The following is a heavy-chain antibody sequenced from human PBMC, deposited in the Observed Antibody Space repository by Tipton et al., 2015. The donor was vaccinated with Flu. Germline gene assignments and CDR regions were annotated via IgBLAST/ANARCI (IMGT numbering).Heavy chain of an antibody. D-gene: IGHD3-22*01. V-gene: IGHV3-49*04. CDR3: TRDQEAYDSSGYYKFDY. CDR1: GFTFGDYA. J-gene: IGHJ4*02. CDR2: IRSKAYGGTT. Sequence: RSLRLSCTASGFTFGDYAMSWVRQAPGKGLEWVGFIRSKAYGGTTEYAASVKGRFTISRDDSKSIAYLQMNSLKTEDTAVYYCTRDQEAYDSSGYYKFDYWGQGTLVTVSS.